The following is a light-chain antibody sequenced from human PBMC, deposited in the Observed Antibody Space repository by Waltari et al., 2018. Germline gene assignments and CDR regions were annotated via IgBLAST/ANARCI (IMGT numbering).Light chain of an antibody. J-gene: IGKJ1*01. CDR2: LVS. CDR1: QSLLHSSGNTF. V-gene: IGKV2-28*01. Sequence: DIVMTQSPLSLSVTPGEPASISCRSSQSLLHSSGNTFLDWYLQKPGQSPQLLIYLVSNRASGVPDRFSGSGSGKDFTLKISRVEAEDGGVYFCMQARQTPWTFGQGTKVEIK. CDR3: MQARQTPWT.